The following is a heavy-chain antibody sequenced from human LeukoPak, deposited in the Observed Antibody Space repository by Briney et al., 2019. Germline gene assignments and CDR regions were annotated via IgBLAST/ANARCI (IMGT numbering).Heavy chain of an antibody. CDR2: IIPIFGTA. CDR1: GGTFSSYA. D-gene: IGHD5-18*01. Sequence: SVKVSCKASGGTFSSYAISWVRQAPGQGLEWMGGIIPIFGTANYAQKFQGRVTITADESTSTAYMELSSLRSEDTAVYYCARRVRGGYSYGGYYYGMDVWGKGTTVTVSS. V-gene: IGHV1-69*01. CDR3: ARRVRGGYSYGGYYYGMDV. J-gene: IGHJ6*04.